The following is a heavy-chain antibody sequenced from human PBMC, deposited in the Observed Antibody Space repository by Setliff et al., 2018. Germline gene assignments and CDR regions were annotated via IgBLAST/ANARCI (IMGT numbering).Heavy chain of an antibody. CDR3: ATTRVWIPVLDS. J-gene: IGHJ4*02. V-gene: IGHV3-21*04. D-gene: IGHD5-18*01. Sequence: GGSLRLSCAASGFAFASHNMLWVRQAPGEGLEWVAAISSANNYLVYADSVKGRFTISRDNAKNSVYLQMNSLRAEDTAIYYCATTRVWIPVLDSCGQGTLVTVS. CDR1: GFAFASHN. CDR2: ISSANNYL.